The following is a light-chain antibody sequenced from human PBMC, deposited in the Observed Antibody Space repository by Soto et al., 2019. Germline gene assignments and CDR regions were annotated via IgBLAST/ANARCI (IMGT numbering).Light chain of an antibody. CDR3: QQYNTYPWT. CDR2: DAS. CDR1: QSISSW. V-gene: IGKV1-5*01. Sequence: DIQMTQSPSTLSASVVERVTITCRASQSISSWLAGYQQKPGKAPKLLLYDASTLQSGVPSRFSGSGSGTDFTLTISRLHPYDFATYYCQQYNTYPWTFGQGTKVDIK. J-gene: IGKJ1*01.